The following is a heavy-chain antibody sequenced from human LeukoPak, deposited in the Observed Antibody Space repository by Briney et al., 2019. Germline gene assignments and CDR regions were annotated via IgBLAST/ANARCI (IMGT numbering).Heavy chain of an antibody. CDR3: AKSDDYDFWSGTYYFDY. V-gene: IGHV3-21*01. D-gene: IGHD3-3*01. J-gene: IGHJ4*02. Sequence: GGSLRLSCAASGFTFSSYSMNGVRQAPGKGLEWVSSISSSSSYIYYADSVKGRFTISRDNAKNSLYLQMNSLRAEDTAVYYCAKSDDYDFWSGTYYFDYWGQGTLVTVSS. CDR2: ISSSSSYI. CDR1: GFTFSSYS.